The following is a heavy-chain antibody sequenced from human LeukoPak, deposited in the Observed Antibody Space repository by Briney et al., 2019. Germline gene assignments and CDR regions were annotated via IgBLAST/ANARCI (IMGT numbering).Heavy chain of an antibody. D-gene: IGHD1-20*01. CDR3: TRLPAARLISGAFDI. V-gene: IGHV4-59*01. J-gene: IGHJ3*02. CDR2: IYSSGST. CDR1: GASMTTYY. Sequence: SETLSLTCTVSGASMTTYYWSWIRQPPGKGLEWVAYIYSSGSTNYNPSLKSRLTISIDTSKKQFSLKMSSVAAADTALYYCTRLPAARLISGAFDIWGQGTMVTVSS.